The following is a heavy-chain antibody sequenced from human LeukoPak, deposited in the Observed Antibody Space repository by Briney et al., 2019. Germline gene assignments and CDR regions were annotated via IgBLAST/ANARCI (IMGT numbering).Heavy chain of an antibody. CDR2: IYYSGST. Sequence: PSETLSLTCTVSGGSISSGDYYWSWIRQPTGKGLEWIGYIYYSGSTYYNPSLKSRVTISVDTSKNQFSLKLSSVTAADTAVYYCARVRLGCSSTSFYFAIFDPWGQGTLVTVSS. D-gene: IGHD2-2*01. V-gene: IGHV4-30-4*02. J-gene: IGHJ5*02. CDR3: ARVRLGCSSTSFYFAIFDP. CDR1: GGSISSGDYY.